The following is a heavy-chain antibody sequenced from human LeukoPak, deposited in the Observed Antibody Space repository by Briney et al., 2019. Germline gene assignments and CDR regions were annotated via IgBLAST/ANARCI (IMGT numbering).Heavy chain of an antibody. J-gene: IGHJ4*02. CDR1: GFTFSSYS. CDR3: ARVLNHYYDSSGFDY. V-gene: IGHV3-30*03. CDR2: ISYDGSNK. Sequence: PGGSLRLSCAASGFTFSSYSMNWVRQAPGKGLEWVAVISYDGSNKYYADSVKGRFTISRDNSKNTLYLQMNSLRAEDTAVYYCARVLNHYYDSSGFDYWGQGTLVTVSS. D-gene: IGHD3-22*01.